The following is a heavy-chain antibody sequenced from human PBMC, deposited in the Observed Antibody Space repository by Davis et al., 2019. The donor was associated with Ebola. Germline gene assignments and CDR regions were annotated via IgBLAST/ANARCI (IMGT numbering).Heavy chain of an antibody. CDR3: ARGGETVTGTASHGMDV. CDR1: GYTFRIHA. J-gene: IGHJ6*02. D-gene: IGHD4-11*01. CDR2: LSGSGGLS. Sequence: GESLKISCAASGYTFRIHAMSLVRQAPGKGLEWVSALSGSGGLSYYADSVRGRFTISRDNSKNTLYLQMNSLTAEDTAVYYCARGGETVTGTASHGMDVWGQGTTVTVSS. V-gene: IGHV3-23*01.